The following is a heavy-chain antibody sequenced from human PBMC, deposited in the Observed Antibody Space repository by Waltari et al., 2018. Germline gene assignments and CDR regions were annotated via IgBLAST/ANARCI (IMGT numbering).Heavy chain of an antibody. Sequence: EVQLLESGGGLVQPGGSLRLSCAASGFTFSSSSMSWVRQAPGKGLEWVSVIYSGGSTYYADSVKGRFTISRDNSKNTLYLQMNSLRAEDTAVYYCAKDHSIAAADYWGQGTLVTVSS. CDR2: IYSGGST. D-gene: IGHD6-13*01. CDR1: GFTFSSSS. CDR3: AKDHSIAAADY. J-gene: IGHJ4*02. V-gene: IGHV3-23*03.